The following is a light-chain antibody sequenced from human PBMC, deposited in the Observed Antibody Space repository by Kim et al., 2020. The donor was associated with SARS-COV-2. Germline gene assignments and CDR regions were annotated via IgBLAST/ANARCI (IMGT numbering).Light chain of an antibody. CDR1: QSVGSKY. CDR2: GAS. J-gene: IGKJ1*01. Sequence: IVLTQSPGTLSLSPGERATLSCRASQSVGSKYLAWYQQKPGQAPRLLIYGASSRATGIPDRFSASGSGTDFTLSISRLAPDDFAVYYCQQYADSRTFGQGTKVDIK. CDR3: QQYADSRT. V-gene: IGKV3-20*01.